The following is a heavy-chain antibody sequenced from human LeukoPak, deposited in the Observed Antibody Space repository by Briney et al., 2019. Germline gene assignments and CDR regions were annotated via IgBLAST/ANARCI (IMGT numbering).Heavy chain of an antibody. J-gene: IGHJ3*02. D-gene: IGHD5-12*01. Sequence: PSETLSLTAAVYGGSCSGYYWIWIRQPPGNGLEWSKENNHSGSTNYNPSLKSRVTITVDTSKNQFSLKLSSVTAADTAVYSCARQKWLRRNAFDIWGQGTMVTVSS. V-gene: IGHV4-34*01. CDR3: ARQKWLRRNAFDI. CDR2: NNHSGST. CDR1: GGSCSGYY.